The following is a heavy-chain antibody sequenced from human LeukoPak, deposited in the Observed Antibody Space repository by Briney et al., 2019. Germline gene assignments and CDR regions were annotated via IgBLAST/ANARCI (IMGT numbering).Heavy chain of an antibody. V-gene: IGHV1-2*02. D-gene: IGHD4-23*01. J-gene: IGHJ4*02. Sequence: GASVKVSCKASGYTFTSYGISWVRQAPGQGLEWMGWINPNSGGTNYAQKFQGRVTMTRDTSISTAYMELSRLRSDDTAVYYCARGGSLNSPFDYWGQGTLVTVSS. CDR2: INPNSGGT. CDR1: GYTFTSYG. CDR3: ARGGSLNSPFDY.